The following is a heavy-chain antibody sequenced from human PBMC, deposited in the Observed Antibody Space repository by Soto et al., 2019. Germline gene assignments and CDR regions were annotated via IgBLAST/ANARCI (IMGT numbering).Heavy chain of an antibody. Sequence: QVQLVESGGGVVQPGRSLRLSCAASGFTFSSYAMHWVRQAPGKGLEWVAVISYDGSNKYYADSVKGRFTISRDNSKNTLYLQMNSLRTEDTAVYYCASSGRTMVTFFDYWGQGTLVTVSS. J-gene: IGHJ4*02. D-gene: IGHD4-17*01. V-gene: IGHV3-30-3*01. CDR1: GFTFSSYA. CDR2: ISYDGSNK. CDR3: ASSGRTMVTFFDY.